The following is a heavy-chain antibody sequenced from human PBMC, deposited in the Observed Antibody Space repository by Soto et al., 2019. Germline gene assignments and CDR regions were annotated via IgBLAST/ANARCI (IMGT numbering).Heavy chain of an antibody. CDR2: IYYSGST. D-gene: IGHD3-3*01. Sequence: KPSETLSLTCTVSGGSISSSSYYWGWIRQPPGKGLEWIGSIYYSGSTYYNPSLKSRVTISVDTSKNQFSLKLSSVTAADTAVYYCARLSDFWSTNWFDPWGQGTLVTVSS. J-gene: IGHJ5*02. V-gene: IGHV4-39*01. CDR3: ARLSDFWSTNWFDP. CDR1: GGSISSSSYY.